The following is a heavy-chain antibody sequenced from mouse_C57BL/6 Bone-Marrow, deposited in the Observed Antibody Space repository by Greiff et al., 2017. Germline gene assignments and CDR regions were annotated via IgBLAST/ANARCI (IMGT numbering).Heavy chain of an antibody. J-gene: IGHJ1*03. Sequence: VTLVESGAELARPGASVKLSCKASGYTFTSYGISWVKQRTGQGLEWIGEIYPRSGNNYYNEMFKGKATLTADKSSSTAYMALRSLTSEDSAVYFCARATVVATDWYFDVWGTGTTVTVSA. CDR1: GYTFTSYG. CDR3: ARATVVATDWYFDV. D-gene: IGHD1-1*01. V-gene: IGHV1-81*01. CDR2: IYPRSGNN.